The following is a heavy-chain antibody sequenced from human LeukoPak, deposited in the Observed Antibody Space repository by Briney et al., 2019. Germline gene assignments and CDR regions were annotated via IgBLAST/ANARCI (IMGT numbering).Heavy chain of an antibody. CDR2: ISSSGSTT. J-gene: IGHJ6*03. CDR3: ARAGVKSGYDWVGDYQYYYMDV. Sequence: GGSLRLSCAASGFTFSSYEMNWVRQAPGKGLEWVSYISSSGSTTYYADSVKGRFTISRDNAKNSLYLQMNSLRAVDTAVYYCARAGVKSGYDWVGDYQYYYMDVWGKGTTVTVSS. CDR1: GFTFSSYE. D-gene: IGHD5-12*01. V-gene: IGHV3-48*03.